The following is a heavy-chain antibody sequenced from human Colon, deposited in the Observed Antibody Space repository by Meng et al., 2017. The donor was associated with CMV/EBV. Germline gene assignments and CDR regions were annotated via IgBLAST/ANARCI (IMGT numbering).Heavy chain of an antibody. CDR3: ARDYHSKFDY. Sequence: GKSLKISCAASGFTFSSYSMNWVRQAPGKGLEWVSSISSSSSYIYYADSVKGRFTISRDNAKNSLYLQMNSLRAEDTAVYYCARDYHSKFDYWGQGTLVTVSS. V-gene: IGHV3-21*01. CDR2: ISSSSSYI. J-gene: IGHJ4*02. CDR1: GFTFSSYS. D-gene: IGHD3-16*02.